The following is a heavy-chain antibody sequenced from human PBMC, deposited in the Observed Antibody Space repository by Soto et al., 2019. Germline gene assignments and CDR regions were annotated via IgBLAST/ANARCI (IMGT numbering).Heavy chain of an antibody. CDR3: ARAPTADGLSGMDV. J-gene: IGHJ6*02. V-gene: IGHV3-30-3*01. D-gene: IGHD6-13*01. Sequence: PGGSLRLSCAASGFTFSSYAMHWVRQAPGKGLEWVAVISYDGSNKYYADSVRGRFTISRDNSKNTLYLQMNSLRAEDTAVYYCARAPTADGLSGMDVWGQGTTVTVSS. CDR1: GFTFSSYA. CDR2: ISYDGSNK.